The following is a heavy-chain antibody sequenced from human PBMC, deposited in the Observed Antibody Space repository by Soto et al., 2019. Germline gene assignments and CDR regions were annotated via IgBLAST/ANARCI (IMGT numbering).Heavy chain of an antibody. CDR3: VRPLSSGRNYGKDV. CDR2: IYYNGTT. J-gene: IGHJ6*02. D-gene: IGHD3-10*01. CDR1: GLTVGDNY. Sequence: GGGLIQPGGSLRLSCAASGLTVGDNYMSWVRQAPGMGLEWVSAIYYNGTTYYADSVKGRFTISRDTSKNTLSLQMDSLRVEDTAVYYCVRPLSSGRNYGKDVWGQGTTVTVSS. V-gene: IGHV3-53*01.